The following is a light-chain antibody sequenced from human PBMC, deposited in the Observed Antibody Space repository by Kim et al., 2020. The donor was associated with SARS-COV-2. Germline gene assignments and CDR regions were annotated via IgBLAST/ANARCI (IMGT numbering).Light chain of an antibody. CDR3: QQHTTFPLT. CDR2: AAS. J-gene: IGKJ4*01. Sequence: DIQMTQSPSSVSASVGDRVTITCRASQDISTFLAWYQQKPGKAPKLLIYAASYLESGVPSRFSGSGSGTEFTLTISSLQPEDIATYYCQQHTTFPLTFGGGTKVDIK. V-gene: IGKV1-12*01. CDR1: QDISTF.